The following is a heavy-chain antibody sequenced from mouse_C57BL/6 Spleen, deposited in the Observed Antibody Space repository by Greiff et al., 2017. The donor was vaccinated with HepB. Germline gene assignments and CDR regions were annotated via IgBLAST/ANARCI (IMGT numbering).Heavy chain of an antibody. D-gene: IGHD2-3*01. Sequence: QVQLKESGAELVKPGASVKLSCKASGYTFTEYTIHWVKQRSGQGLEWIGWFYPGSGSIKYNEKFKDKATLTADKSSSTVYMELSRLTSEDSAVYFCARREDGNDGYYRGYYAMDYWGQGTSVTVSS. V-gene: IGHV1-62-2*01. CDR2: FYPGSGSI. J-gene: IGHJ4*01. CDR3: ARREDGNDGYYRGYYAMDY. CDR1: GYTFTEYT.